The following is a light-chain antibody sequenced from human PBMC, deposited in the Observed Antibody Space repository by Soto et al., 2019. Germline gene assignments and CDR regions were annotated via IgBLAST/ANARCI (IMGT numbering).Light chain of an antibody. CDR3: HQYNSYSIT. J-gene: IGKJ5*01. V-gene: IGKV1-5*03. CDR1: QSISSW. Sequence: DIQMTQSPSTLSASVGDRVTITCRASQSISSWLAWYQQKPGKAPKLLIYKASSLESGVPSRFSGSGSGTEFTLTISSLQPDDFATYYCHQYNSYSITFGQGTRLESK. CDR2: KAS.